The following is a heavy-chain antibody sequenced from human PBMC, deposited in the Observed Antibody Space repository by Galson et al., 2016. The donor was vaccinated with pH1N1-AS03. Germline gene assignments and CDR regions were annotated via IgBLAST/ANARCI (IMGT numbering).Heavy chain of an antibody. V-gene: IGHV3-30*18. D-gene: IGHD3-10*01. CDR1: GFTFSDSG. CDR3: AKMLRGITAVGFES. CDR2: ISKDARGK. J-gene: IGHJ5*01. Sequence: SPRLSCAASGFTFSDSGMHWVRQPPGKGLEWVAVISKDARGKCYADSVKGRFTISRDNPNNTVYLHLNSMRTEDTAVYYCAKMLRGITAVGFESWGQGILVIVSS.